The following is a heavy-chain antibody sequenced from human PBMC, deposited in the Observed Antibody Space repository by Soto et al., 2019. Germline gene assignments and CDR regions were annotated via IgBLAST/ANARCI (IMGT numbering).Heavy chain of an antibody. J-gene: IGHJ4*02. CDR2: IWYDGSNK. CDR1: GFTFSSYG. Sequence: QVQLVESGGGVVQPGRSLRLSCAASGFTFSSYGMHWVRQAPGKGLEWVAVIWYDGSNKYYADSVKGRFTISRDNSKNTLYLQMNSLRAEDTAVYYCAKDGGSSCIDYWGQGTLVTVSS. V-gene: IGHV3-33*06. D-gene: IGHD6-6*01. CDR3: AKDGGSSCIDY.